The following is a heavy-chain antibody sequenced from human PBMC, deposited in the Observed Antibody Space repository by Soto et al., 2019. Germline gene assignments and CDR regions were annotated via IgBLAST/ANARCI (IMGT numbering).Heavy chain of an antibody. V-gene: IGHV4-59*01. Sequence: SETLSLTCTVSGGSISGYYWSWIRQPPGKGLEWIGYIYHSGSTNYNPSLKSRVTMSLDTSKNQFSLKLTSVTAADTAVYYCASGRWPQLPGDWGQGTLVTVSS. CDR1: GGSISGYY. D-gene: IGHD5-12*01. CDR2: IYHSGST. J-gene: IGHJ4*02. CDR3: ASGRWPQLPGD.